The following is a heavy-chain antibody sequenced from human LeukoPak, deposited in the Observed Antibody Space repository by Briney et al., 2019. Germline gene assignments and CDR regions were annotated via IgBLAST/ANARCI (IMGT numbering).Heavy chain of an antibody. J-gene: IGHJ6*03. D-gene: IGHD2-15*01. CDR3: ARAAGGTTYSYYYYYMDV. V-gene: IGHV1-8*01. Sequence: GASVKVSCKASGYTFTSYDINWVRQATGQGLEWMGWMNPNSGNTGYAQKFQGRVTMTRNTSISTAYMELSSLRSEDTAVYYCARAAGGTTYSYYYYYMDVWGKGTTVTISS. CDR2: MNPNSGNT. CDR1: GYTFTSYD.